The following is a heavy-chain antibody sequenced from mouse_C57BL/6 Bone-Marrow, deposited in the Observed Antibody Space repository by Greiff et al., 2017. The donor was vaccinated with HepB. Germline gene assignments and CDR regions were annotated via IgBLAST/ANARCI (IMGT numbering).Heavy chain of an antibody. CDR3: ARCTTVVAHYFDY. D-gene: IGHD1-1*01. J-gene: IGHJ2*01. Sequence: QVHVKQPGAELVKPGASVKMSCKASGYTFTSYWITWVKQRPGQGLEWIGDIYPGSGSTNYNEKFKSKATLTVDTSSSTAYMQLSSLTSEDSAVYYCARCTTVVAHYFDYWGQGTTLTVSS. CDR1: GYTFTSYW. V-gene: IGHV1-55*01. CDR2: IYPGSGST.